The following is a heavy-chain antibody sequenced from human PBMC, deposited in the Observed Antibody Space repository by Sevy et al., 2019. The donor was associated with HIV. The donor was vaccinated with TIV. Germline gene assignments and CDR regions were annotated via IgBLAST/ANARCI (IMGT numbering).Heavy chain of an antibody. Sequence: GGSLRLSCAASGFTFSSYWMHWVRQAPGKGLVWVSRINSDGSSTSYADSVKGRYTISRGNAKNTLYLQMNSLRAEDTAVYSCARDPLGYCTNGVCYRSGFFDYWGQGTLVTVSS. CDR1: GFTFSSYW. CDR3: ARDPLGYCTNGVCYRSGFFDY. V-gene: IGHV3-74*01. D-gene: IGHD2-8*01. J-gene: IGHJ4*02. CDR2: INSDGSST.